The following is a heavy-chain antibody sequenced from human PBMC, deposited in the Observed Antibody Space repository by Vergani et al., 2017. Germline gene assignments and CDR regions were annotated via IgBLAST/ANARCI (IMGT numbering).Heavy chain of an antibody. CDR1: GFTFNQYV. J-gene: IGHJ5*02. CDR2: TWYDANNK. D-gene: IGHD1-14*01. Sequence: QVKLVESGGGVVKPGRSLRLPCAASGFTFNQYVMHWVRQAPGKGLEWVAVTWYDANNKQYADSVKGRFTISRDNSKSTMYLQMNSLRDEDTGVYYCARDLRLLYNRFDPWGQGTLVTVSS. CDR3: ARDLRLLYNRFDP. V-gene: IGHV3-33*01.